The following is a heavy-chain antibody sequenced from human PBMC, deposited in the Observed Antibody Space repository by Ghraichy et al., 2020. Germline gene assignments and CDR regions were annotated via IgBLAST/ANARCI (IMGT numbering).Heavy chain of an antibody. CDR3: ARAPGGDYDILTGSLFDP. CDR2: ISYDGSNK. CDR1: GFTFSSYA. D-gene: IGHD3-9*01. V-gene: IGHV3-30*04. J-gene: IGHJ5*02. Sequence: GGSLRLSCAASGFTFSSYAMHWVRQAPGKGLEWVAVISYDGSNKYYADSVKGRFTISRDNSKNTLYLQMNSLRAEDTAVYYCARAPGGDYDILTGSLFDPWGQGTLVTVSS.